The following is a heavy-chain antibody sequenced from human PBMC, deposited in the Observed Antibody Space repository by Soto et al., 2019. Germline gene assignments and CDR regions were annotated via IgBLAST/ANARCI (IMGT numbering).Heavy chain of an antibody. Sequence: PWRFLRLSCAASGFTFSGYAMSWVRQAPGKRLEWVTAISGSGGSTYYADSVKGRFTISRDNSKNTLYLQMNSLRAEDTAVYYCAKDRSTYCSGGSCYLNGFDPWGQGTLVTVSS. CDR2: ISGSGGST. CDR1: GFTFSGYA. V-gene: IGHV3-23*01. CDR3: AKDRSTYCSGGSCYLNGFDP. D-gene: IGHD2-15*01. J-gene: IGHJ5*02.